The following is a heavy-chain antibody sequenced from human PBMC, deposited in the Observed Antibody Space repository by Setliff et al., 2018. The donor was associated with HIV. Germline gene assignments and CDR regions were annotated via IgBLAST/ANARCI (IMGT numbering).Heavy chain of an antibody. V-gene: IGHV4-38-2*01. Sequence: SETLSLTCALSGYSISNGYYWGWIRQPSGKGLEWIGSIYHSGSTFYNPSLRSRVTISVDTSQDQFSLRLTSVSAADTAVYYCAARNSGNPTRHFDYWGQGTLVTVSS. CDR2: IYHSGST. CDR3: AARNSGNPTRHFDY. J-gene: IGHJ4*02. D-gene: IGHD3-10*01. CDR1: GYSISNGYY.